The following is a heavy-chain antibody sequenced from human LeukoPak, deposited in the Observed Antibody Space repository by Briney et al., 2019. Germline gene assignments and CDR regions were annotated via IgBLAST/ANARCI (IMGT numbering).Heavy chain of an antibody. V-gene: IGHV3-21*04. CDR1: GFTLSSYK. D-gene: IGHD6-19*01. CDR2: IGISSTSI. Sequence: GGSLRLSCAASGFTLSSYKMNWVRQAPGNANGLEWVASIGISSTSIDYAGSVKGRFTISRDNTKNSVYLQMNSLRAEDTALYYCAKDIGSGQRGVDYWGQGTLITVSS. J-gene: IGHJ4*02. CDR3: AKDIGSGQRGVDY.